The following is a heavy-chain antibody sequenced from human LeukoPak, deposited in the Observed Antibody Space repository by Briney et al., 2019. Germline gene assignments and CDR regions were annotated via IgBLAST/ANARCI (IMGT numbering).Heavy chain of an antibody. CDR2: ISYDGSNK. Sequence: GGSLRLSCAASGFTFSSYGMHWVRQAPGKGLEWVAVISYDGSNKYYADSVKGRFTISRDNSKNTLYLQMNSLRAEDTAVYYCAKDQGYSSGWYVDYWGQGTLVTVSS. CDR3: AKDQGYSSGWYVDY. V-gene: IGHV3-30*18. D-gene: IGHD6-19*01. CDR1: GFTFSSYG. J-gene: IGHJ4*02.